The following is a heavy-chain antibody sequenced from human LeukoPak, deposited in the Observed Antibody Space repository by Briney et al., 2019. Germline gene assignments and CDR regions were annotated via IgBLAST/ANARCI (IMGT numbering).Heavy chain of an antibody. J-gene: IGHJ4*02. V-gene: IGHV3-23*01. Sequence: GGSLSLSCAPSLFTPISGAMSGVSQAPGKGLEWVSAISGSGGSTYYADSVKGRFTISRDNSKNTLYLQMNSLRAEDTAVYYCEKRYVDPFGFDYWGQGTLVTVSS. CDR1: LFTPISGA. CDR2: ISGSGGST. CDR3: EKRYVDPFGFDY. D-gene: IGHD3-9*01.